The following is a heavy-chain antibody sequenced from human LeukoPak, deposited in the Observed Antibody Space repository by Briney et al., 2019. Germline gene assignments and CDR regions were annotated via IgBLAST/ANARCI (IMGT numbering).Heavy chain of an antibody. D-gene: IGHD3-22*01. CDR3: ARAAYDSNGFTANHDY. J-gene: IGHJ4*02. CDR2: LYSDGST. V-gene: IGHV3-53*01. CDR1: GFTVSSCY. Sequence: GGPLRLSCAASGFTVSSCYMSWVRQAPGKGLEWVSVLYSDGSTFYADSVKGRFTISRDNSKNTLHLQMNNLRAEDTAVYYCARAAYDSNGFTANHDYWGQGTLVTVSS.